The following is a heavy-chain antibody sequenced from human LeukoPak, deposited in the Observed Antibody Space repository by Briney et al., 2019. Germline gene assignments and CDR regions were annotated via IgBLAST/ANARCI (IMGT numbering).Heavy chain of an antibody. D-gene: IGHD3-10*01. V-gene: IGHV1-69*04. CDR2: IIPILGIA. CDR3: AKGPTIVTMPNPGGP. CDR1: GGTFSSYA. Sequence: GASVKVSCKASGGTFSSYAISWVRQAPGQGLEWMGRIIPILGIANYAQEFQGRVTITADKSTSTAYMELSSLRAEDTAVYYCAKGPTIVTMPNPGGPWGQGTLVTVSS. J-gene: IGHJ5*02.